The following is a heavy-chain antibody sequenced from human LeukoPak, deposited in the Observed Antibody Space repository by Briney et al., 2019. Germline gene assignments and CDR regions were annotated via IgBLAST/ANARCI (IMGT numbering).Heavy chain of an antibody. CDR1: GFTFSSSG. D-gene: IGHD3-9*01. V-gene: IGHV3-30*02. CDR2: IQKDGRIK. Sequence: GGSLRLSCAASGFTFSSSGMHWVRQAPGKGLEWVAFIQKDGRIKYYADSVKGRFTISRDNSKNTLYLQMNSLRAEDTAVYYCAKDRWVLRYFDWSGAFDIWGQGTMVTVSS. J-gene: IGHJ3*02. CDR3: AKDRWVLRYFDWSGAFDI.